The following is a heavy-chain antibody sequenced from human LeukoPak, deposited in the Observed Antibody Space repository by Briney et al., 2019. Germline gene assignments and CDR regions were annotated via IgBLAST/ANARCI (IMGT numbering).Heavy chain of an antibody. D-gene: IGHD6-19*01. CDR1: GFTFSSYG. CDR3: AKAALISGWYFDY. Sequence: GGSLRLSCAASGFTFSSYGMHWVRQAPGKGLEWVAVISYDGSNKYYADSVKGRFTISRDNSKNTLYLQMNGLIAEDTAVYYCAKAALISGWYFDYWGQGTLVTVSS. V-gene: IGHV3-30*18. J-gene: IGHJ4*02. CDR2: ISYDGSNK.